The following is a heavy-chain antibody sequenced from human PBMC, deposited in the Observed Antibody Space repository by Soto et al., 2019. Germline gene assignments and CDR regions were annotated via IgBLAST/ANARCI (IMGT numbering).Heavy chain of an antibody. D-gene: IGHD6-19*01. CDR3: ARGSGCSGWCAYYYYGMDV. J-gene: IGHJ6*02. CDR1: GFTFSSYA. Sequence: GGSLRLSCAASGFTFSSYAMHWVRQAPGKGLEWVAVISYDGSNKYYADSVKGRFTISRDNSKNTLYLQMNSLRAEDTAVYYCARGSGCSGWCAYYYYGMDVWGQGTTVTVSS. V-gene: IGHV3-30-3*01. CDR2: ISYDGSNK.